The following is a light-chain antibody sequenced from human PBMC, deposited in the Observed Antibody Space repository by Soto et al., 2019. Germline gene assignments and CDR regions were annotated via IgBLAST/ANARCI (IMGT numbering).Light chain of an antibody. J-gene: IGLJ2*01. CDR2: DVS. CDR3: CSYAGSSVI. V-gene: IGLV2-11*01. Sequence: QSALTQPRSVSGSPGQSVTISCTGTSSDVGGYNFVSWYQQQPGKDPKLLIYDVSKRPSGVPDRFSGSKSGYTASLTISGLQAEDEADFSGCSYAGSSVIFGGGTKLTVL. CDR1: SSDVGGYNF.